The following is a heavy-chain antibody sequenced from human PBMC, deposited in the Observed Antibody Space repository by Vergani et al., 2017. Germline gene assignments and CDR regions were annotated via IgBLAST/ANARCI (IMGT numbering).Heavy chain of an antibody. V-gene: IGHV4-61*02. D-gene: IGHD3/OR15-3a*01. CDR2: VYPSGTT. CDR1: GVPMQSGSFY. CDR3: ARGETRTDWFDP. Sequence: QVQLHESGPGLVKPSETLSPICSVPGVPMQSGSFYWTWIRQTADRRLEWMGRVYPSGTTNYKPSLNGRVTIFVDKSKNLLSLRLNSVTAADTAVYYCARGETRTDWFDPWGQGALVSVSS. J-gene: IGHJ5*02.